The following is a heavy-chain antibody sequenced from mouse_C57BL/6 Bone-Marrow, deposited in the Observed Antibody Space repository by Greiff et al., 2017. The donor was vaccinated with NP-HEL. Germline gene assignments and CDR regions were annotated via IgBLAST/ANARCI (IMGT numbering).Heavy chain of an antibody. Sequence: QVQLQQSGAELVKPGASVKMSCKASGYTFTSYWITWVKQRPGQGLEWIGDIYPGSGSTNYNEKFKSKATLTVDTSSSTAYMQLSSLTSEDSAVYYCARLPYGSSYWYFDVWGTGTTVTVSS. CDR3: ARLPYGSSYWYFDV. CDR2: IYPGSGST. V-gene: IGHV1-55*01. CDR1: GYTFTSYW. J-gene: IGHJ1*03. D-gene: IGHD1-1*01.